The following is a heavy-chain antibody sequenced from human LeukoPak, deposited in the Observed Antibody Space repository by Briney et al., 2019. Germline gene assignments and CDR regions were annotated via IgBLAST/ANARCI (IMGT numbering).Heavy chain of an antibody. CDR3: AGYCSSTSCYGDY. CDR1: EFTFSDFS. Sequence: GGSLRLSCAASEFTFSDFSMNWVRQAPGKGLEDIAYINPNSKTIWYADSVKGRFTISRDNAKNSLYLQMNSLRVEDTAVYYCAGYCSSTSCYGDYWGQGTLVTVSS. V-gene: IGHV3-48*01. J-gene: IGHJ4*02. D-gene: IGHD2-2*01. CDR2: INPNSKTI.